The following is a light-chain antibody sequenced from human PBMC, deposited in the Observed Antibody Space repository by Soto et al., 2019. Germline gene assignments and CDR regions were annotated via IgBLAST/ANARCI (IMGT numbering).Light chain of an antibody. CDR3: GTWDSSLSAGV. CDR1: SSNIENNF. J-gene: IGLJ1*01. V-gene: IGLV1-51*01. Sequence: QSVLTQPPSVSAAPGQKVTISCSGSSSNIENNFVSWYQQLPGTAPKLLIYDNDKRPSGIPDRFSGSKSGTSATLDITGLQTGDEADYYCGTWDSSLSAGVFGTGTKLTVL. CDR2: DND.